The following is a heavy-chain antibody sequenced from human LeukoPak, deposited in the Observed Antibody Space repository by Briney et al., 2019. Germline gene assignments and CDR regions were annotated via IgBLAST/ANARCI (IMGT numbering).Heavy chain of an antibody. V-gene: IGHV4-34*01. CDR1: GGSFSGYY. CDR3: ARKEAYCSSTSCYKGGYYFDY. Sequence: SETLSLTCAVYGGSFSGYYWSWIRQPPGKGLEWIGEINHSGSTNYNPSLKSRVTISVDTSKNQFSLKLSSVTAADTAVYYCARKEAYCSSTSCYKGGYYFDYWGQGTLVTVSS. CDR2: INHSGST. D-gene: IGHD2-2*02. J-gene: IGHJ4*02.